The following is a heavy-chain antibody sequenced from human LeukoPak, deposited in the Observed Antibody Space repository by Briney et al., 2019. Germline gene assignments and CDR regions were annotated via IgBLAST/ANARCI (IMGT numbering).Heavy chain of an antibody. CDR1: GFTFSSYW. CDR3: VSEPSWFDP. V-gene: IGHV3-7*01. CDR2: IKQDGSEK. J-gene: IGHJ5*02. Sequence: GGSLRLSCAASGFTFSSYWMSWVRQAPGKGLEWVANIKQDGSEKYYVDSVKGRFTISRDNAKNSLYLQMNSLSAEDAAVYYCVSEPSWFDPWGQGTLVTVSS.